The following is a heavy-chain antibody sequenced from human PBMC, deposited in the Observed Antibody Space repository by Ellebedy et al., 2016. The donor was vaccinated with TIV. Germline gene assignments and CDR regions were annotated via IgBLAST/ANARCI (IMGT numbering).Heavy chain of an antibody. CDR2: INPTSGSS. CDR3: ARGDNYYYDSSGYYYSY. D-gene: IGHD3-22*01. J-gene: IGHJ4*02. V-gene: IGHV1-46*01. Sequence: ASVKVSYKASGYTFTSYFLYWVRQAPGQGLEWMGIINPTSGSSNYAQKFRGRVTMTRDTSTSTVYMDLSSLRSEDTAVYYCARGDNYYYDSSGYYYSYWGQGTLVTVSS. CDR1: GYTFTSYF.